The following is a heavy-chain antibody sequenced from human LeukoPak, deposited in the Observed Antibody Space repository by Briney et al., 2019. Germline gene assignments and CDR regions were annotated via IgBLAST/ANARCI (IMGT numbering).Heavy chain of an antibody. CDR3: ARALEMAKIGVGY. CDR2: IYYTGST. Sequence: SETLSLTCTVSGGSISSYYWSWVRQPPGKGLGWIGCIYYTGSTNYNPSLKSRVTFSVDTSKNQFSLKLSSVTAADTAVYYCARALEMAKIGVGYWGQGTLVTVSS. V-gene: IGHV4-59*01. D-gene: IGHD5-24*01. CDR1: GGSISSYY. J-gene: IGHJ1*01.